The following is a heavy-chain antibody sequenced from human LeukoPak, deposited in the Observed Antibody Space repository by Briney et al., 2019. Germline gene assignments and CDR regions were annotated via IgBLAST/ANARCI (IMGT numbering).Heavy chain of an antibody. V-gene: IGHV3-53*01. J-gene: IGHJ4*02. CDR3: AREDGDYGYYFDY. D-gene: IGHD4-17*01. Sequence: GGSLRLSCAASGFTVSSNYMSWVRQAPGKGLEWVSVIYSGGSTYYADSVKGRFTISRDNSKNTLYLQMNSLRAEDTAVYYCAREDGDYGYYFDYWGQGTLVTVSS. CDR1: GFTVSSNY. CDR2: IYSGGST.